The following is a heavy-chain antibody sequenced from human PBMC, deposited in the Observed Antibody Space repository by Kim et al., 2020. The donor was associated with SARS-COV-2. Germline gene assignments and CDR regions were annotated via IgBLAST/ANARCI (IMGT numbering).Heavy chain of an antibody. D-gene: IGHD3-3*01. CDR2: IYYSGST. CDR1: GGSISSSSYY. V-gene: IGHV4-39*01. CDR3: ARHKQSGITIFGVVTPYNWFDP. J-gene: IGHJ5*02. Sequence: SETLSLTCTVSGGSISSSSYYWGWIRQPPGKGLEWIGGIYYSGSTYYNPSLKSRVTISVDTSKNQFSLKLSSVTAADTAVYYCARHKQSGITIFGVVTPYNWFDPWGQGTLVTVSS.